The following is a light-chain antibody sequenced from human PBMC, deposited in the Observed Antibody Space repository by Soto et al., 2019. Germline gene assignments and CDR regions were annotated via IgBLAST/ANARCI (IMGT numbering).Light chain of an antibody. CDR1: QGISKS. CDR2: AAS. J-gene: IGKJ1*01. V-gene: IGKV1-27*01. Sequence: DIQMTQSPSSLSASVGDRVTITCRASQGISKSLAWYQQKPGKVPQLLIYAASTLQSGVPSRFSGSGSGTDFTLTISSLQLEDVTTYYCQKYNSAPWTIGQGTKVEIK. CDR3: QKYNSAPWT.